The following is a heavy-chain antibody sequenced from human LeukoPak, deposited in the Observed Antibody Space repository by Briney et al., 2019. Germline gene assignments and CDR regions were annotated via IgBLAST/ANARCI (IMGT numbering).Heavy chain of an antibody. V-gene: IGHV5-51*01. CDR1: GYTFSNFW. D-gene: IGHD6-19*01. CDR2: IFPGDFDT. J-gene: IGHJ1*01. Sequence: GESLKISCEGSGYTFSNFWIGWVRQVPGKGPEWMGIIFPGDFDTRYSPSFQGQVTISADKSISTAYLQWSSLKASDTAMYYCARQAEQWMGYEYFQYWGQGTLVTVSS. CDR3: ARQAEQWMGYEYFQY.